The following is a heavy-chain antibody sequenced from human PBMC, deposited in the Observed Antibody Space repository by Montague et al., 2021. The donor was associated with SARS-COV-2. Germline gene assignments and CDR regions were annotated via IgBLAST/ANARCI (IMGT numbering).Heavy chain of an antibody. CDR2: IYHSGTT. CDR1: SFSIGSGDY. V-gene: IGHV4-38-2*02. CDR3: VREKAGGPRNVFDI. J-gene: IGHJ3*02. Sequence: SETLSLTCTVSSFSIGSGDYWGWIRQPPGKGLEWIGSIYHSGTTYYNPSLQSRLTMSIDTSTNQFSLRLTSVTAADTAVFFCVREKAGGPRNVFDIWGQGTTVTVSS.